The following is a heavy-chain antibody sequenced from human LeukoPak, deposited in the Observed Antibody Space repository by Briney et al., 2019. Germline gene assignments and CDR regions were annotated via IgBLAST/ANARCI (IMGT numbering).Heavy chain of an antibody. D-gene: IGHD2-15*01. CDR2: INGDGIST. CDR3: ARVGLGYCSGGSCSAEYFQH. V-gene: IGHV3-74*01. J-gene: IGHJ1*01. Sequence: GGSLRLSCAASGFTFSTYFMHWVRQAPGKGLVWVSRINGDGISTTYADSVMGRFTISRDNAKNSLYLQMNSLRAEDTAVYYCARVGLGYCSGGSCSAEYFQHWGQGTLVTVSS. CDR1: GFTFSTYF.